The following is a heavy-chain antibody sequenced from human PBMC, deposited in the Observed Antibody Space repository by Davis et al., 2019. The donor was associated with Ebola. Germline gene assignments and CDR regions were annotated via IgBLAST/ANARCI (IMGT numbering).Heavy chain of an antibody. CDR1: GFTFSLFA. J-gene: IGHJ4*02. V-gene: IGHV3-73*01. CDR3: TVRFDY. CDR2: VRSKANFYET. Sequence: GESLKISCAASGFTFSLFAMHWVRQAPGKGLEWVGRVRSKANFYETSYGASVRGRFIISRDDSKKMAYLQMNSLQTGDTAIYYCTVRFDYWGRGTLVTVSS.